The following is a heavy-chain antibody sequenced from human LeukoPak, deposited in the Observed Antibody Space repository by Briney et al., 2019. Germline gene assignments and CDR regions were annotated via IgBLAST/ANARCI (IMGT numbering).Heavy chain of an antibody. CDR1: GGSISSYY. V-gene: IGHV4-59*01. CDR3: ARVGGGIRTFYY. CDR2: IYYSGST. Sequence: SETLSLTCTVSGGSISSYYWSWIRQPPGEGLEWIGYIYYSGSTNYNPSLKSRVTISVDTSKNQFSLKLSSVTAADTAVYYCARVGGGIRTFYYWGQGTLVTVSS. D-gene: IGHD3-16*01. J-gene: IGHJ4*02.